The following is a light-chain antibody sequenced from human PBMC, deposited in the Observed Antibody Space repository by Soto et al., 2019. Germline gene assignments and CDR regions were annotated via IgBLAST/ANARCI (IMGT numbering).Light chain of an antibody. V-gene: IGKV1-8*01. CDR3: QQYYRYPQT. CDR1: QGISSY. Sequence: AIRMTQSPSSLSASTGDRVTITCRASQGISSYLAWYQQKPWNAPKLLIYAASTLQSGVPSRFSGSGSGTDFNLTISCLQSEDLATYYCQQYYRYPQTFGQGTKVEIK. J-gene: IGKJ1*01. CDR2: AAS.